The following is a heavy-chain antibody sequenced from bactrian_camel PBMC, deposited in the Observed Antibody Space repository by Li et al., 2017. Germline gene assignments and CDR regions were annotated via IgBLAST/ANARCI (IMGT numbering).Heavy chain of an antibody. V-gene: IGHV3S40*01. Sequence: VQLVEFGGDSAQPRVSLRLSCVASGFPFSANHMSWVRQPPGKKLEWVSSITASGTTSYSNSVRGRFTISRDNAKNTLYLQLDSLSTEDTATYYCARDEGWTTETQETEGTQVTVS. CDR2: ITASGTT. D-gene: IGHD1*01. J-gene: IGHJ4*01. CDR1: GFPFSANH.